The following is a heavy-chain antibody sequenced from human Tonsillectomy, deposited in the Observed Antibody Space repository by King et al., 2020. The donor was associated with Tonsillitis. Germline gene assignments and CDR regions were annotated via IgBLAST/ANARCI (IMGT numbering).Heavy chain of an antibody. CDR1: GFTFSSYW. V-gene: IGHV3-74*01. D-gene: IGHD5-18*01. CDR2: INSDGSST. Sequence: VQLVESGGGLVQPGGSLRLSCAASGFTFSSYWMHWVRHAPGKGLVWVSRINSDGSSTNYADSVKGRFTXSRDNAKNTLYLQMNSLRAEDTAVYYCARLELXLRNPSWYFDLWGRGXLVTVSS. CDR3: ARLELXLRNPSWYFDL. J-gene: IGHJ2*01.